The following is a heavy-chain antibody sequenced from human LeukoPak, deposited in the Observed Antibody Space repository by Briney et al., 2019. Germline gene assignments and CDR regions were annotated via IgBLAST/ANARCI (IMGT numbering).Heavy chain of an antibody. J-gene: IGHJ4*02. Sequence: SETLPLTCSVSGGSISSYYWSWIRQPPGKGLEWVGYIYYSGSTNYNPSLKSRVTISVDTSKNQFSLKLSSVTAADTAVYYCARGFVEMATSPFDYWGQGTLVTVSS. D-gene: IGHD5-24*01. CDR2: IYYSGST. CDR1: GGSISSYY. CDR3: ARGFVEMATSPFDY. V-gene: IGHV4-59*01.